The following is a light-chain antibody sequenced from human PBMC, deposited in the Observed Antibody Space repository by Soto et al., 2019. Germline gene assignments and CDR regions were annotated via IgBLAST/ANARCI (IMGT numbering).Light chain of an antibody. V-gene: IGKV1-39*01. CDR2: AAS. CDR1: QSISSY. J-gene: IGKJ1*01. CDR3: QQSYSTPVA. Sequence: DIQMTQSPSSLSASVGDRVTITCRASQSISSYLNWYQQKPGKAPKLLIYAASSLQSGVPSRFSGSGSGTDFTITISSMHPEDFATYYCQQSYSTPVAFGQGTKVDIK.